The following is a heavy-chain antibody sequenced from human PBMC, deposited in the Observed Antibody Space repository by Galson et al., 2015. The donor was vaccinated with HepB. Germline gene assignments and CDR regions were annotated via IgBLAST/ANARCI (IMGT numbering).Heavy chain of an antibody. D-gene: IGHD3-16*01. CDR1: GDTFTSYA. J-gene: IGHJ5*02. CDR3: AGEQGREGGDYWFDP. V-gene: IGHV1-69*06. Sequence: SVQVACKASGDTFTSYAITCVRQAPGQGLEWVGAIIPIFGTANYAQKFQGRITITADKSTNTAYMELSSLRSEDTAMYYCAGEQGREGGDYWFDPWGQGTLVTVSS. CDR2: IIPIFGTA.